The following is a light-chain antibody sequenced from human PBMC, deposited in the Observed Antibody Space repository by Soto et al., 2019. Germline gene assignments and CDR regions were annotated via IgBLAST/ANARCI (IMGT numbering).Light chain of an antibody. CDR1: SSDVGGHNY. V-gene: IGLV2-14*01. CDR2: EVS. Sequence: QSALTQPASVSGSPGQSITISCTGTSSDVGGHNYVSWYQQHPGKAPKLIINEVSHRPSGVSNRFSGSKSGNTASLTISGLQAEDEADFYCSSHSSSTDRVVFGGGTKLIVL. J-gene: IGLJ2*01. CDR3: SSHSSSTDRVV.